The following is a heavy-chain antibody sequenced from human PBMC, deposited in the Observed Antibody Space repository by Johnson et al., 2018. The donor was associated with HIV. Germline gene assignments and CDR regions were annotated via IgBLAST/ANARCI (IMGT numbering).Heavy chain of an antibody. CDR3: ARDWDYYDSSGYYYANMVDAFDV. CDR1: GFTFDDYG. V-gene: IGHV3-20*04. J-gene: IGHJ3*01. Sequence: VQLVESGGGVVRPGESLRLSCAASGFTFDDYGMSWVRQAPGKGLEWVSGINWNGGSTGYADSVKGRFTISRDNAKNSLYLQRNSLRAEDTALYYCARDWDYYDSSGYYYANMVDAFDVWGQGTVVTVSS. D-gene: IGHD3-22*01. CDR2: INWNGGST.